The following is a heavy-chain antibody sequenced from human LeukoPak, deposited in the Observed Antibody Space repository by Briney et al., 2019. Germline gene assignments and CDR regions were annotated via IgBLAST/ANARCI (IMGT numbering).Heavy chain of an antibody. D-gene: IGHD6-19*01. CDR3: AIWAVAAAFRAFDI. CDR2: ISSSGSTI. V-gene: IGHV3-48*03. CDR1: GFTFSSYE. J-gene: IGHJ3*02. Sequence: GGSLRLSCAASGFTFSSYEMNWVRQAPGKGLEWVSYISSSGSTIYYADSVKGRFTISRDNAKNSLYLQMNSLRAEDTAVYYCAIWAVAAAFRAFDIWGQGTMVTVSS.